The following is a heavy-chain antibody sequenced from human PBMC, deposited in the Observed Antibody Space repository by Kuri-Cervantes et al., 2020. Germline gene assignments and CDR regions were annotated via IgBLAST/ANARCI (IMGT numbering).Heavy chain of an antibody. CDR1: GGSISSYY. V-gene: IGHV4-59*01. CDR2: IYYSGST. Sequence: SETLSLTCTVSGGSISSYYWSWIRQPPGKGLEWIGYIYYSGSTNYNPSLKSRVTISVDTSKNQFSLKLSSVTAADTAVYYCARDFFIAARQYYYYGMDVWGQGTTVTVSS. J-gene: IGHJ6*02. CDR3: ARDFFIAARQYYYYGMDV. D-gene: IGHD6-6*01.